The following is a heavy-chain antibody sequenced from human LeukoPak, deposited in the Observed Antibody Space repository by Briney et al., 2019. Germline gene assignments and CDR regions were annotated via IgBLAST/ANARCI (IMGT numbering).Heavy chain of an antibody. CDR2: IRYDGSNK. D-gene: IGHD3-22*01. J-gene: IGHJ4*02. CDR1: GLTFSSYC. Sequence: GRSLRPSCAASGLTFSSYCMHWVRQAPGRGLGWVAFIRYDGSNKYYADSVKGRFTISRDNSKNTLYLQMNSLRAEDTAVYYCAKDLRVIYYYDSKGYFDYWGQGTLVTVSS. CDR3: AKDLRVIYYYDSKGYFDY. V-gene: IGHV3-30*02.